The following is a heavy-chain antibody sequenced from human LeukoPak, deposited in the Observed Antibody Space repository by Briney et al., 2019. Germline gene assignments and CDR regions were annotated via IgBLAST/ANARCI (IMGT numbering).Heavy chain of an antibody. CDR2: IYYSGST. CDR1: GGSISSGGYY. Sequence: SETLSLTCTVSGGSISSGGYYWSWIRQHPGKGLEWLGYIYYSGSTYYNPSLKSRVTISVDTSKNQFSLKLSSVTAADMAVYYCARGNNYYDSSGYHKYYFDYWGQGTLVTVSS. D-gene: IGHD3-22*01. J-gene: IGHJ4*02. CDR3: ARGNNYYDSSGYHKYYFDY. V-gene: IGHV4-31*03.